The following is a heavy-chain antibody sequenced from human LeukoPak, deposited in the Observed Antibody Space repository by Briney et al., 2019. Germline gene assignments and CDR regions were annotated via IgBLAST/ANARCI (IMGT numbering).Heavy chain of an antibody. V-gene: IGHV3-48*03. Sequence: GGSLRLSCAASGFTFSSYEMNWVRQAPGKGLEWVSYISSSGSTIYYADSVKGRFTISRDNAKISLYLQMNSLRAEDTAVYYCARGISRYSSGWYQGGAYYYYGMDVWGQGTTVTVSS. CDR3: ARGISRYSSGWYQGGAYYYYGMDV. CDR1: GFTFSSYE. D-gene: IGHD6-19*01. J-gene: IGHJ6*02. CDR2: ISSSGSTI.